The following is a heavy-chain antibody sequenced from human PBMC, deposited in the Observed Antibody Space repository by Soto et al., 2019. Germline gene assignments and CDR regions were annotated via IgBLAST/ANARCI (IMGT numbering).Heavy chain of an antibody. D-gene: IGHD3-16*02. CDR3: ARGLYDYIWGSYRYTPYYFDY. J-gene: IGHJ4*02. CDR1: GYTFTSYG. CDR2: ISAYNGNT. Sequence: ASVKVSCKASGYTFTSYGISWVRQAPGQGLEWMGWISAYNGNTNYAQKLQGRVTMTTDTSTSTAYMELRSLRSDDTAVYYCARGLYDYIWGSYRYTPYYFDYWGQGTLVTVSS. V-gene: IGHV1-18*01.